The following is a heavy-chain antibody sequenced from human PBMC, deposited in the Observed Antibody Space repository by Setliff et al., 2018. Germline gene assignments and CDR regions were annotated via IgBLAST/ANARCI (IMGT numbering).Heavy chain of an antibody. CDR3: ARENMAKNFWGEHSDY. D-gene: IGHD3-3*01. CDR1: GGTFSSYA. V-gene: IGHV1-69*13. CDR2: NIPIFGTA. J-gene: IGHJ4*02. Sequence: SVKVSCKASGGTFSSYAISWVRQAPGQGLEWMGGNIPIFGTANYAQKFQGRVTITADESTSTAYMELSSLRSEDTAVYYCARENMAKNFWGEHSDYWGQGTLVTVSS.